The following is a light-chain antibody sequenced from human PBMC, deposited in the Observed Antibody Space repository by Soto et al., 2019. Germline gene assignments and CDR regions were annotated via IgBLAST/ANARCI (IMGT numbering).Light chain of an antibody. V-gene: IGKV1-39*01. J-gene: IGKJ4*01. CDR2: AAS. CDR3: QRSFRTPLT. CDR1: QSISSY. Sequence: DIQMTQSPSSLSASVGDRVTITCRASQSISSYLNWYQQKPGKAPKLLIYAASSLQSGVPSRFSGSGSGTDFTLTISSLQPEDFATYYCQRSFRTPLTFGGRTKVEIK.